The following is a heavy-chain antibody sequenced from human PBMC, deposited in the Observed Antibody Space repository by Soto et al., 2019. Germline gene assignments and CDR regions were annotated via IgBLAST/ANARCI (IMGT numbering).Heavy chain of an antibody. CDR3: ANRRDGFDI. J-gene: IGHJ3*02. CDR2: ISPGGGST. CDR1: GFVFSTYH. V-gene: IGHV3-23*01. Sequence: EVQLLESGGGLIQPGGSLRLSCAGSGFVFSTYHMSWVRQAPGMGLEWVSSISPGGGSTYYADSVKGRFTISRDNFKNTLYLQMISLRAEDTALYYCANRRDGFDIWGQGTRVTVSS.